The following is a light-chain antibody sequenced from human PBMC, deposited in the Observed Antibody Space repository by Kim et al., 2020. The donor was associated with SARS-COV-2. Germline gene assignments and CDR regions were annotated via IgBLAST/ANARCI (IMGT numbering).Light chain of an antibody. Sequence: PGQSDTISCTGTSGDVGAYNHVSWYQHYPGKAPKLMIYEVSSRPSGVPDRVSGSKSGNTASLTISGLQTDDEADYFCCSYAGSPWIFGGGTKVTVL. V-gene: IGLV2-11*01. CDR3: CSYAGSPWI. J-gene: IGLJ3*02. CDR1: SGDVGAYNH. CDR2: EVS.